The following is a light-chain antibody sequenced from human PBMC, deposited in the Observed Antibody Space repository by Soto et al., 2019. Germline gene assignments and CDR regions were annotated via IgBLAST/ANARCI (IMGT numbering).Light chain of an antibody. Sequence: QSALTQPASVSGSPGQSITISCTGTSSDVGSYVLVSWYQHHPGKAPKLMIYEGSQRPSGVSTRFSVSKSGNTASLTISGLQAEDEGDYYCFSYVGISTWVFGGGTKVTVL. CDR1: SSDVGSYVL. V-gene: IGLV2-23*01. CDR3: FSYVGISTWV. J-gene: IGLJ3*02. CDR2: EGS.